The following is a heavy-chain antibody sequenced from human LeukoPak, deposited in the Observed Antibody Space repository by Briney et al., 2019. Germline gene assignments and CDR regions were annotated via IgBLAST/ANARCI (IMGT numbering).Heavy chain of an antibody. V-gene: IGHV1-24*01. Sequence: VASVKVSCKVSGYTLTELSMHWVRQAPGKGLEWMGGFDPEDGETTYAQKFQGRVTMTEDTSTDTAYMELSSLRSEDTAVYYCATLVVVPAANTDIDYWGQGTLVTVSS. D-gene: IGHD2-2*01. CDR3: ATLVVVPAANTDIDY. CDR2: FDPEDGET. CDR1: GYTLTELS. J-gene: IGHJ4*02.